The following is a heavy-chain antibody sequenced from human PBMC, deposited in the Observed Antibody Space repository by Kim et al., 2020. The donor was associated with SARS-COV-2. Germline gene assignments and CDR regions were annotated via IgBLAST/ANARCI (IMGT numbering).Heavy chain of an antibody. CDR2: SYYSGST. CDR3: ARLYSSGWCLDY. D-gene: IGHD6-19*01. V-gene: IGHV4-59*01. Sequence: SETLSLTCSVSGASISSYYRSWIRQPPGKGLEWIGYSYYSGSTNYNPSLKSRVTMSVDTSKNQFSLLLSSVTAADTAVYYCARLYSSGWCLDYWGQGTLVTVSS. J-gene: IGHJ4*02. CDR1: GASISSYY.